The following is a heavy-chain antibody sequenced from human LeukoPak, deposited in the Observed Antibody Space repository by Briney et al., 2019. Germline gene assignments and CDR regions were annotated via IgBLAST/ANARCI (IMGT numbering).Heavy chain of an antibody. D-gene: IGHD5-18*01. Sequence: SVKVSCKASGGTFSSYAISWVRRAPGQGLEWMGGIIPIFGTANYAQKFQGRVTITADESTSTAYMELSSLRSEDTAVYYCARDSYSYGLGLYYYYGMDVWGQGTTVTVSS. V-gene: IGHV1-69*01. J-gene: IGHJ6*02. CDR1: GGTFSSYA. CDR3: ARDSYSYGLGLYYYYGMDV. CDR2: IIPIFGTA.